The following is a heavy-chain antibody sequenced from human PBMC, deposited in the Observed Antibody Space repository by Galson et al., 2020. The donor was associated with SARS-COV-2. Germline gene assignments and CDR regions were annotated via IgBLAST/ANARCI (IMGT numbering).Heavy chain of an antibody. CDR3: ARDAAYDILTGYYSY. Sequence: GGSLRLSCAASGLTFSSYSMNWVRQAPGKGLEWVSSISSSSSYIYYADSVKGRFTISRDNAKNSLYLQMNSLRAEDTAVYYCARDAAYDILTGYYSYWGQGTLVTVSS. J-gene: IGHJ4*02. V-gene: IGHV3-21*01. CDR2: ISSSSSYI. D-gene: IGHD3-9*01. CDR1: GLTFSSYS.